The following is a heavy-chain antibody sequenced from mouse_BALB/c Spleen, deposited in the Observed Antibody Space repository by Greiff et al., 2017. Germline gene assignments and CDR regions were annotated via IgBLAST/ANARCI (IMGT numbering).Heavy chain of an antibody. V-gene: IGHV2-9-2*01. CDR2: IWTGGGT. CDR3: VRPYDYDGTWFAY. J-gene: IGHJ3*01. D-gene: IGHD2-4*01. CDR1: GFSLTSYD. Sequence: QVQLKESGPGLVAPSQSLSITCTVSGFSLTSYDISWIRQPPGKGLEWLGVIWTGGGTNYNSAFMSRLSISKDNSKSQVFLKMNSLQTDDTAIYYCVRPYDYDGTWFAYWGQGTLVTVSA.